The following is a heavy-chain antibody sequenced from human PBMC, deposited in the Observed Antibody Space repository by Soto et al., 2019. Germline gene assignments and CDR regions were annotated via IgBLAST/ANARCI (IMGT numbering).Heavy chain of an antibody. D-gene: IGHD2-21*01. CDR1: GGSISSRSHY. CDR2: IFYTGSA. J-gene: IGHJ4*02. CDR3: SRHDSGPIDS. V-gene: IGHV4-39*01. Sequence: QLQLQESGPRLVKPLATLSLTCTVSGGSISSRSHYWGWIRQPLGKGLEWIGSIFYTGSAYYDPSLKSRLTMSVDTAENHFSLKLSSVTAADTAVYYCSRHDSGPIDSWGQGTLVTVSS.